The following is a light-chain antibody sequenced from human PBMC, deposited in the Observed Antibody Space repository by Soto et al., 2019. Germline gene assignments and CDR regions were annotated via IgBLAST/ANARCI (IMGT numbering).Light chain of an antibody. CDR1: QSVSSN. CDR3: QQYGSSLFT. J-gene: IGKJ5*01. CDR2: GAS. V-gene: IGKV3-15*01. Sequence: EIVMTQSPATLSVSTGERATLSCRASQSVSSNLAWYQQKPGQAPRLLIYGASTRATGIPARFSGSGSGTEFTLTISSLQSEDFAVYYCQQYGSSLFTFGQGTRLEIK.